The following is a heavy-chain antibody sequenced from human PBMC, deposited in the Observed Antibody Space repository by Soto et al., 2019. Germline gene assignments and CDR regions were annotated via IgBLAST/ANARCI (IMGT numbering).Heavy chain of an antibody. V-gene: IGHV1-18*01. CDR3: ARHNSQWPNWFDP. Sequence: QVQLVQSGAEVKKPGASVKVSCKASGYTFTSYGISWVRQAPGQGLEWVGWISVYDGNTDYAHKFRGRFTMTTDTSPNTAYMDLRSLRSDDTAVYYCARHNSQWPNWFDPWGQGTPVTVSS. CDR2: ISVYDGNT. D-gene: IGHD1-1*01. CDR1: GYTFTSYG. J-gene: IGHJ5*01.